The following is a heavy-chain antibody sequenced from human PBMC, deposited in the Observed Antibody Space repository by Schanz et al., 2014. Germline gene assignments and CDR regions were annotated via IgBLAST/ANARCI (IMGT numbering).Heavy chain of an antibody. CDR1: GYTFSSYG. Sequence: QVQLVQSGAEAKKPGASVKVSCKTSGYTFSSYGITWVRQAPGQGLEWVGRFIPILDVGNYAQQFQGRVTFTADNTTSTAYMELSSLRYEDTALYYCARDTMPGTFDIWGQGTMVTVSS. V-gene: IGHV1-69*04. D-gene: IGHD1-1*01. CDR3: ARDTMPGTFDI. CDR2: FIPILDVG. J-gene: IGHJ3*02.